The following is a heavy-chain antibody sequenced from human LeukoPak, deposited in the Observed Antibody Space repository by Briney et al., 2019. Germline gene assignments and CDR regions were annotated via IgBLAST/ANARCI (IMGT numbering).Heavy chain of an antibody. CDR2: IYYSGST. CDR3: ARAQDTMIPVGAFDI. J-gene: IGHJ3*02. V-gene: IGHV4-30-4*08. D-gene: IGHD3-22*01. Sequence: PSETLSLTCAVSGGSISSGGYSWSWIRQPPGEGLEWIGYIYYSGSTYYNPSLKSRVTISVDTSKNQFSLKLSSVTAADTAVYYCARAQDTMIPVGAFDIWGQGTMVTVSS. CDR1: GGSISSGGYS.